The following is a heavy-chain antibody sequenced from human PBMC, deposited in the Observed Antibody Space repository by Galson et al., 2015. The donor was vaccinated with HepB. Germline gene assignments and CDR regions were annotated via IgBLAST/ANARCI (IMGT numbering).Heavy chain of an antibody. CDR1: GGSISSSNW. J-gene: IGHJ5*02. D-gene: IGHD3-22*01. CDR3: ARALAYYYDSSGYA. Sequence: LSLTCAVSGGSISSSNWWSWVRQPPGKGLEWIGEIYHSGSTNYNPSLKSRVTISVDKSKNQFSLKLSSVTAADTAVYYCARALAYYYDSSGYAWGQGTLVTVSS. CDR2: IYHSGST. V-gene: IGHV4-4*02.